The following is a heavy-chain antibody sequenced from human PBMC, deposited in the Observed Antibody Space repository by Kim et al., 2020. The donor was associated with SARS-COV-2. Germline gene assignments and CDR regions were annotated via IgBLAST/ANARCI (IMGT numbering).Heavy chain of an antibody. D-gene: IGHD5-12*01. J-gene: IGHJ4*02. Sequence: TRYSPSFQGQVTISADKSISTAYLQWSSLKASDTAMYYYARGGAYTGYQYWGQGTLVTVSS. CDR2: T. CDR3: ARGGAYTGYQY. V-gene: IGHV5-51*01.